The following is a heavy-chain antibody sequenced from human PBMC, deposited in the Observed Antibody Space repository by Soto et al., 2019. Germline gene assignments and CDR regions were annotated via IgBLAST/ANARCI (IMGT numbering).Heavy chain of an antibody. D-gene: IGHD6-6*01. CDR3: ARGALGFDP. CDR2: IGTSGDT. V-gene: IGHV3-13*04. CDR1: GFTFSRYD. J-gene: IGHJ5*02. Sequence: EVQVVESGGGLVQPGGSLRLSCAASGFTFSRYDTHWVRQATGRGLEWVSGIGTSGDTYYAGSVKGRFTISRENAKNSVYLQMNSLRAGDTAVYYCARGALGFDPWGQGTLVAVSS.